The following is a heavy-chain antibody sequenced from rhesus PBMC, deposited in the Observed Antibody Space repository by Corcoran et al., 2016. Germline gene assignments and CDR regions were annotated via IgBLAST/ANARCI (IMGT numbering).Heavy chain of an antibody. Sequence: EVQLVESGGGLVQPGGSLRLSCAASGFTFSSYGMSWVRQAPGKGLEGVSYISNWGGSTYYADSVKGRFTISRDNSKNTLSLQMNSLRAEDTAVYYCANGGSGYTRGFDYWGQGVLVTVSS. CDR3: ANGGSGYTRGFDY. CDR1: GFTFSSYG. J-gene: IGHJ4*01. D-gene: IGHD5-24*01. V-gene: IGHV3S5*01. CDR2: ISNWGGST.